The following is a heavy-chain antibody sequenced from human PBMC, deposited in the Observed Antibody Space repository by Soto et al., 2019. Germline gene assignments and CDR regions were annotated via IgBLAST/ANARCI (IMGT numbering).Heavy chain of an antibody. J-gene: IGHJ4*02. V-gene: IGHV3-23*01. CDR2: ISGSGGST. Sequence: EVQLLESGGGLVQPGGSLRLSCAASGFTFSSYAMSWVRQAPGKGLEWVSAISGSGGSTYYADSVKGRFTISRDNSKNTLYLQMNGLRAEDTAVYYCAKDPRSGYDFNPPRDYWGQGTLVTVSS. D-gene: IGHD5-12*01. CDR1: GFTFSSYA. CDR3: AKDPRSGYDFNPPRDY.